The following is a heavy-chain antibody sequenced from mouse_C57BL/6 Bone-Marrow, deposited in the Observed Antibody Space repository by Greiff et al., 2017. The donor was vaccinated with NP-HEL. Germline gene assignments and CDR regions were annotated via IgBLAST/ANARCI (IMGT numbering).Heavy chain of an antibody. Sequence: DVKLQESGAELVRPGASVKLSCTASGFNIKDDYMHWVKQRPEQGLEWIGWIDPENGDTEYASNFQGKATITADTSTNTAYLQLSSQTYEDTAVYYCTTAYWGQGTLVTVSA. CDR1: GFNIKDDY. CDR3: TTAY. V-gene: IGHV14-4*01. CDR2: IDPENGDT. J-gene: IGHJ3*01.